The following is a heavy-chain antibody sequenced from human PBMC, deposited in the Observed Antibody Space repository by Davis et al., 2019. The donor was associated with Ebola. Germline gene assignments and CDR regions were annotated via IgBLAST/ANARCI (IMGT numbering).Heavy chain of an antibody. CDR2: ISSSGDST. D-gene: IGHD3-3*01. V-gene: IGHV3-23*01. Sequence: GGSLRLSCTASGFPFRTYAMSWVRQVPGKGLAWVSAISSSGDSTYYADSVKGRFTISRDNAKNALYLQMNSLRAEDTAGYYCARGFAVVTDYFDSWGKGTLVTVSS. J-gene: IGHJ4*02. CDR3: ARGFAVVTDYFDS. CDR1: GFPFRTYA.